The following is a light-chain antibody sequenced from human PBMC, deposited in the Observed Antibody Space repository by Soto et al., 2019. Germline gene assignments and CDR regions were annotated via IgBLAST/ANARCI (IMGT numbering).Light chain of an antibody. CDR2: AAS. V-gene: IGKV1-12*01. CDR3: QQYETFSGT. J-gene: IGKJ1*01. Sequence: DIQMTQSPSSVSASVGDRVTFTCRASQGIASWLAWYQQQPGKAPKLLIYAASSLQSGVPSRFSGSGSGTDFTLTIASLQPDDFATYYCQQYETFSGTFGPGTKVDIK. CDR1: QGIASW.